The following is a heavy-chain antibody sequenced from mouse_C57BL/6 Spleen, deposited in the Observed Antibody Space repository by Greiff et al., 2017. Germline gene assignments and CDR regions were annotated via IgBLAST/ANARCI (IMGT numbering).Heavy chain of an antibody. D-gene: IGHD2-5*01. V-gene: IGHV1-82*01. Sequence: LQESGPELVKPGASVKISCKASGYAFSSSWMNWVKQRPGKGLEWIGRIYPGDGDTNYNGKFKGKATLTADKSSSTAYMQLSSLTSEDSAVYFCAREGAYYSNYGAMDYWGQGTSVTVSS. CDR1: GYAFSSSW. CDR3: AREGAYYSNYGAMDY. CDR2: IYPGDGDT. J-gene: IGHJ4*01.